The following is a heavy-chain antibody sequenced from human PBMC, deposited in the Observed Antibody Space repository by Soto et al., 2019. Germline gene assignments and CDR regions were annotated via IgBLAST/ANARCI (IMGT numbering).Heavy chain of an antibody. CDR1: GYSFTSYW. Sequence: PGESLKISCKGSGYSFTSYWIGWVRQMPGKGLEWMGIIYPGDSDTRYSPSFQGQVTISADKSISTAYLQWSSLKASDTAMYYCARGGSGSYRNYYYYGMDVWGQGTTVTVSS. D-gene: IGHD1-26*01. CDR2: IYPGDSDT. V-gene: IGHV5-51*01. CDR3: ARGGSGSYRNYYYYGMDV. J-gene: IGHJ6*02.